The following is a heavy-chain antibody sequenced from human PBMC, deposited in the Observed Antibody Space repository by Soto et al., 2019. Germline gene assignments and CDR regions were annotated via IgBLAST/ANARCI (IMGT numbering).Heavy chain of an antibody. J-gene: IGHJ4*02. CDR2: ISGSGGST. V-gene: IGHV3-23*01. CDR3: AKDLGTVAAADPHPLDY. D-gene: IGHD6-13*01. Sequence: GGFLRLWWAAAGGTCIGYGGSWVLQAPGKGLEWVSAISGSGGSTYYADSVKGRFTISRDNSKKTLYLQMNSLRAEDTAVYYCAKDLGTVAAADPHPLDYWGQGTLVTVSS. CDR1: GGTCIGYG.